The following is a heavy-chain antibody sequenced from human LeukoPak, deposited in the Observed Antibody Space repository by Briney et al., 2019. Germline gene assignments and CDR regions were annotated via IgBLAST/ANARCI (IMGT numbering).Heavy chain of an antibody. CDR1: GFTFSSYG. V-gene: IGHV3-30*18. CDR3: AKWWTTRDYGDY. Sequence: GGSLRLPCAASGFTFSSYGMHWVRQAPGKGLEWVAVISYDGSNKYYADSVKGRFTISRDNSKNTLYLQMSSLRAEDTAVYYCAKWWTTRDYGDYWGQGTLVTVSS. CDR2: ISYDGSNK. D-gene: IGHD2-15*01. J-gene: IGHJ4*02.